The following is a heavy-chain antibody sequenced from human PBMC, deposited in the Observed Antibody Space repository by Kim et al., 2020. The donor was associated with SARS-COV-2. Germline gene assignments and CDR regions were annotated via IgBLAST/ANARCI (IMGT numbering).Heavy chain of an antibody. Sequence: AETLSLTCTVSGGSISSSDYYWGWIRQPPGKGLEGIGSIYYTGTTYYNPSLKSRGTISVDTAKNQISLKLSSVTDATVYYCARHGCTGGVCYFDRWGQGTLVTVSS. V-gene: IGHV4-39*01. CDR2: IYYTGTT. D-gene: IGHD2-8*02. CDR1: GGSISSSDYY. CDR3: ARHGCTGGVCYFDR. J-gene: IGHJ5*02.